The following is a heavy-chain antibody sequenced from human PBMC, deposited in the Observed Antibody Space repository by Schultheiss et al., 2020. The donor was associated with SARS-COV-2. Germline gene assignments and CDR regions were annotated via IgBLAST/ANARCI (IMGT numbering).Heavy chain of an antibody. CDR2: IYPGDSDT. CDR3: ARRATGTYWFDP. D-gene: IGHD1-1*01. CDR1: GYSFTSYW. V-gene: IGHV5-51*01. Sequence: KVSCKGSGYSFTSYWIGWVRQMPGKGLEWMGIIYPGDSDTRYSPSFQGQVTISADKSITTAYLQWCSLRASDTAIYYCARRATGTYWFDPWGQGTLVTVSS. J-gene: IGHJ5*02.